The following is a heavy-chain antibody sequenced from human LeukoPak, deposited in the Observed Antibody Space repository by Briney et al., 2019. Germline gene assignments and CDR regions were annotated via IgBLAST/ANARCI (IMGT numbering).Heavy chain of an antibody. Sequence: GRSLRLSCAASGFTFSGYEMNWVRQAPGKGLEWVSYITSSGSRIFYADSVKGRFTISRDNAKNSLYLQMNSLRADDTAVYYCARVRGVSLDYWGQGTLVTVSS. V-gene: IGHV3-48*03. CDR3: ARVRGVSLDY. D-gene: IGHD3-10*01. CDR2: ITSSGSRI. CDR1: GFTFSGYE. J-gene: IGHJ4*02.